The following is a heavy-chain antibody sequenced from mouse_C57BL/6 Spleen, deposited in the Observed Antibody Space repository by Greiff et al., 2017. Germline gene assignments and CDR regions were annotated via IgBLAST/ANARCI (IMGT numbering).Heavy chain of an antibody. V-gene: IGHV14-2*01. CDR3: ASGSDYYAMDY. D-gene: IGHD1-2*01. J-gene: IGHJ4*01. Sequence: VQLQQSGAELVKPGASVKLSCTASGFNIKDSYMHWVKQRTEQGLEWIGRIDPEDGETKYAPKFQGKDTITADKSSNTAYLQLSSLTSEDTAVYYCASGSDYYAMDYWGQGTSVTVSS. CDR1: GFNIKDSY. CDR2: IDPEDGET.